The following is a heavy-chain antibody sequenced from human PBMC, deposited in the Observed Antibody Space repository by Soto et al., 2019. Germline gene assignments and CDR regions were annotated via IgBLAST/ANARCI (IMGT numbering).Heavy chain of an antibody. J-gene: IGHJ4*02. CDR2: IYPGDSDT. D-gene: IGHD6-19*01. CDR1: GYSFTSYW. V-gene: IGHV5-51*01. CDR3: ARLFDTSGWYDY. Sequence: GESLKISCKGSGYSFTSYWIGWVRQMPRKGLERMGIIYPGDSDTRYSPSFQGQVTISADKSITTTYLQWSSLKASDTAIYYCARLFDTSGWYDYWGQGTRVTVSS.